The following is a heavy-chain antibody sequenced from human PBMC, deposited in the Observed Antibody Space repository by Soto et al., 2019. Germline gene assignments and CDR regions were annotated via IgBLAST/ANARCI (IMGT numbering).Heavy chain of an antibody. CDR2: IYYSGST. Sequence: QVQLQESGPGLVKPSETLSLTCTVSGGSSSSYYWSWIRQPPGKGLEWIGYIYYSGSTNYNPSLKSRVTISVDTSKNQSSQKLSSVTAADTAVYYCASRYGYSFDYWGQGTLLTVSS. J-gene: IGHJ4*02. CDR3: ASRYGYSFDY. V-gene: IGHV4-59*08. CDR1: GGSSSSYY. D-gene: IGHD1-1*01.